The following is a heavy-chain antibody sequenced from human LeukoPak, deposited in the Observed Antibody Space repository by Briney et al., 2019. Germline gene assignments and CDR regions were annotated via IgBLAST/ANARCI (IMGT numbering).Heavy chain of an antibody. CDR2: THYSGSS. CDR1: GASISSDDYY. D-gene: IGHD3-3*01. Sequence: SQSLSLTCTVSGASISSDDYYWSWIRQPPGKGLEWIAYTHYSGSSFYNPSLKSRITISVDTSKNQFSLRLSSVTAADTAVYYCAREGRDFWSGSRGWFDPWGQGTLVTVSS. CDR3: AREGRDFWSGSRGWFDP. J-gene: IGHJ5*02. V-gene: IGHV4-30-4*01.